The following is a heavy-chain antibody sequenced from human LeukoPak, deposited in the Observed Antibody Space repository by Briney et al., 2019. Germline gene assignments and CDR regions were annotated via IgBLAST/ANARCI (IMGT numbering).Heavy chain of an antibody. D-gene: IGHD1-26*01. CDR2: IGGGDT. J-gene: IGHJ4*02. Sequence: GGSLRLSCAASGFSFSNFAMSWVRQAPGKGLEGVSGIGGGDTHYADSVKGRFTISRDDSRNTVDLQMSRLRAEATAEYYCAKDGQSFNSMWDYFDSWGQGTLVTVSS. CDR3: AKDGQSFNSMWDYFDS. V-gene: IGHV3-23*01. CDR1: GFSFSNFA.